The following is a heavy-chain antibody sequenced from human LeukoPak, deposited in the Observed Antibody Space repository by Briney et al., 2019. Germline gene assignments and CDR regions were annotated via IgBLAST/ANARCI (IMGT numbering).Heavy chain of an antibody. Sequence: GRSLRLSCAASGFTFSNYAMHWVRQAPGKGLEWVAVISYDGSSKYYADSVKGRFTISRDNSKNTLYLQMNSLRAEDTAVYYCAREMWDFWSGVRPYFDYWGQGTLVTVSS. CDR1: GFTFSNYA. CDR3: AREMWDFWSGVRPYFDY. J-gene: IGHJ4*02. CDR2: ISYDGSSK. D-gene: IGHD3-3*01. V-gene: IGHV3-30*04.